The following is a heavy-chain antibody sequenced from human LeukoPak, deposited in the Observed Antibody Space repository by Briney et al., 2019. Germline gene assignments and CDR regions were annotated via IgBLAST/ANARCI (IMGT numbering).Heavy chain of an antibody. CDR2: IKDDGSAN. D-gene: IGHD6-19*01. Sequence: GGSLRLSCAASGFAFSTYWMKWVRQAPGKGLEWVASIKDDGSANYYVDSVKGRFTISRDNAKNSLYLRMNSLRVEDTAVYSCARQKSGVAVAGPGDHWGQGTLVTVSS. CDR1: GFAFSTYW. J-gene: IGHJ4*02. CDR3: ARQKSGVAVAGPGDH. V-gene: IGHV3-7*01.